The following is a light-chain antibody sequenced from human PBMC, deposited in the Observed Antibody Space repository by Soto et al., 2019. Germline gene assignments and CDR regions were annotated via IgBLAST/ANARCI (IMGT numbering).Light chain of an antibody. CDR2: DNN. J-gene: IGLJ2*01. CDR3: GTWDSSLSAVV. Sequence: VLTQPPSVSAAPGQKVTISCSGSSSNIGNNYVSWYQQLPGTAPKLLIYDNNKRPSGIPDRFSGSKSGTSATLGITGLQTGDEADYYCGTWDSSLSAVVFGGGTKVTVL. CDR1: SSNIGNNY. V-gene: IGLV1-51*01.